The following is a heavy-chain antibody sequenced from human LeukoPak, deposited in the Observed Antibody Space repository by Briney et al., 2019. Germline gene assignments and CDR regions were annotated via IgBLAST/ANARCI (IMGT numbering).Heavy chain of an antibody. J-gene: IGHJ4*02. V-gene: IGHV3-21*01. Sequence: KSGGSLRLSCAASGFTFSSYGMHWVRQAPGKGLEWVSVIDPSSTYIYYADSVKGRFTISRDNAENSLYLQMNSLRVEDTAVYYCARAPTVLVGYCSSSSCQADYWGQGTLVTVSS. CDR2: IDPSSTYI. CDR1: GFTFSSYG. D-gene: IGHD2-2*01. CDR3: ARAPTVLVGYCSSSSCQADY.